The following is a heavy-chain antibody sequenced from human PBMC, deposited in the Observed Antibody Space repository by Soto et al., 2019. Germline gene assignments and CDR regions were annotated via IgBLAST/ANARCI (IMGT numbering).Heavy chain of an antibody. V-gene: IGHV4-59*01. CDR3: ARDSLLWFGEPKGGMDV. CDR2: IYYSGST. CDR1: GGSISSYY. Sequence: SETLSLTCTVSGGSISSYYWSWIRQPPGKGLEWIGYIYYSGSTNYNPSLKSRVTISVDTSKNQFSLKLSSVTAADTAVYYCARDSLLWFGEPKGGMDVWCQGRSFPVSS. J-gene: IGHJ6*02. D-gene: IGHD3-10*01.